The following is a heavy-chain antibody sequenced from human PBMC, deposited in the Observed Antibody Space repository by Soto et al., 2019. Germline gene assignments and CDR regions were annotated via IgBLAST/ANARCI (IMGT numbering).Heavy chain of an antibody. CDR2: ISGSGSST. CDR3: AYFTALNYYYGMDV. CDR1: GFTFTNYA. D-gene: IGHD1-26*01. V-gene: IGHV3-23*01. J-gene: IGHJ6*02. Sequence: EVQLLESGGGLVQPGGSLRLSCAASGFTFTNYAMSWVRQAPGKGLEWVAAISGSGSSTYYADSVKGRFTISRCKSENTLFMQMNSLRAEDKAVYYCAYFTALNYYYGMDVWGQGTTVTVSS.